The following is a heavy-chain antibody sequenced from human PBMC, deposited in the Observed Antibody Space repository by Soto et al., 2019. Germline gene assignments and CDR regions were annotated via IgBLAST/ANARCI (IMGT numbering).Heavy chain of an antibody. D-gene: IGHD6-19*01. V-gene: IGHV4-4*02. CDR3: ARKTIAVAHRGDYYYGMDV. J-gene: IGHJ6*02. CDR1: GGSISSSNW. Sequence: SETLSLTCAVSGGSISSSNWWSWVRQPPGKGLEWIGEIYHSGSTNYNPSLKGRVTISVDKSKNQFSLKLSSVTAADTAVYYCARKTIAVAHRGDYYYGMDVWGQGTTVTVSS. CDR2: IYHSGST.